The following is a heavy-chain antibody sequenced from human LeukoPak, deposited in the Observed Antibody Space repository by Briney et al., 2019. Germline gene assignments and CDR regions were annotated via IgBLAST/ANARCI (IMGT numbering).Heavy chain of an antibody. J-gene: IGHJ4*02. V-gene: IGHV3-30-3*01. CDR2: ISYDGSNK. CDR3: ARDFGTEDGYNSYFDY. D-gene: IGHD5-24*01. CDR1: GFTFSSYA. Sequence: GGSLRLSCAASGFTFSSYAMSWVRQAPGKGLEWVAVISYDGSNKYYADSVKGRFTISRDNSKNTLYLQMNSLRAEDTAVYYCARDFGTEDGYNSYFDYWGQGTLVTVSS.